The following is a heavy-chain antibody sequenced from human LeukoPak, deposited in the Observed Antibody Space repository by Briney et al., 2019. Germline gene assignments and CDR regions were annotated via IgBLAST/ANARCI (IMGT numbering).Heavy chain of an antibody. D-gene: IGHD6-19*01. CDR2: IYSGGST. CDR3: AREGSSRNHNWFDP. J-gene: IGHJ5*02. V-gene: IGHV3-53*01. Sequence: GGSLRLSCAASGFTVSSNYMSWVRQAPGKGLEWVSVIYSGGSTYYADSVKGRFTISRDNSKNTLYLQMNSLRAEDTAVYYCAREGSSRNHNWFDPWGQGTLVTVSS. CDR1: GFTVSSNY.